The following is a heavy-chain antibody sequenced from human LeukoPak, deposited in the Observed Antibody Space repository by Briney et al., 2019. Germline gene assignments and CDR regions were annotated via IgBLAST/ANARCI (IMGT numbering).Heavy chain of an antibody. Sequence: GESPKISCKGSGYSFTSYWIGWVRQMPGKGLEWMGIIYPGDSDTRYSPSFQGQVTISADKSISTAYLQWSSLKASDTAMYYCARREIAAAGGGQFDYWGQGTLVTVSS. D-gene: IGHD6-13*01. CDR1: GYSFTSYW. J-gene: IGHJ4*02. V-gene: IGHV5-51*01. CDR2: IYPGDSDT. CDR3: ARREIAAAGGGQFDY.